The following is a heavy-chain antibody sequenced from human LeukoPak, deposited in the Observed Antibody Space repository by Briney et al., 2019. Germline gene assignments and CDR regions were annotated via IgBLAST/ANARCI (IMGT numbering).Heavy chain of an antibody. CDR2: IIPIFGTA. Sequence: ASVKVSCKASGGTFSSYAISWVRQAPGQGLEWMGGIIPIFGTANYAQKFQGRVTITTDESTSTTYMELSSLRSEDTAVYYCASVRVGCSVVSCYLAAYGGKEPLAPVS. CDR1: GGTFSSYA. D-gene: IGHD2-15*01. J-gene: IGHJ4*02. V-gene: IGHV1-69*05. CDR3: ASVRVGCSVVSCYLAAY.